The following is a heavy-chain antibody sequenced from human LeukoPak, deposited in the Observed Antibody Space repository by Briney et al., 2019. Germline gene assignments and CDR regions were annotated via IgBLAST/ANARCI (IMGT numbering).Heavy chain of an antibody. D-gene: IGHD2-21*02. CDR2: INPHSGGT. CDR1: GYTFTGYY. J-gene: IGHJ6*03. Sequence: GASVKVSCKASGYTFTGYYIQWVRQAPGQGLEWMGWINPHSGGTNYAQEFQGRVTMTRDTSISTAYMELSSLRPDDTAVYSCARGVTARGFYYYMDIWGIGTTVTISS. V-gene: IGHV1-2*02. CDR3: ARGVTARGFYYYMDI.